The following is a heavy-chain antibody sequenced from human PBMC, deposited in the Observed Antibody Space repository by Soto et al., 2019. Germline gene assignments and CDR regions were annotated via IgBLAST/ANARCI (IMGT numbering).Heavy chain of an antibody. CDR3: AHSVVAGLGCYFDY. CDR2: IYWDDDK. D-gene: IGHD6-19*01. V-gene: IGHV2-5*02. J-gene: IGHJ4*02. CDR1: GFSLSSTRVA. Sequence: QITLKESGPTLVKPTQTLTLTCTFSGFSLSSTRVAVGWIRQPPGTALEWLALIYWDDDKPYSTFLKSRLTITNDTSKDQVVLTMTNMDPVDTATYYWAHSVVAGLGCYFDYWGQGTLVTVSS.